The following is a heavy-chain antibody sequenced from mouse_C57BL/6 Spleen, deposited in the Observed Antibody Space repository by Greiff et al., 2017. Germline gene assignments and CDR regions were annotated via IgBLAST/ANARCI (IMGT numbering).Heavy chain of an antibody. D-gene: IGHD2-4*01. Sequence: EVKVEESGGGLVQPGGSMKLSCVASGFTFSNYWMNWVRQSPEKGLEWVAQIRLKSDNYATHYAESVKGRFTISRDDSKSSVYLQMNNLRAEDTGIYYCTDDYDCYWGQSTTLTFSS. J-gene: IGHJ2*01. CDR2: IRLKSDNYAT. CDR3: TDDYDCY. CDR1: GFTFSNYW. V-gene: IGHV6-3*01.